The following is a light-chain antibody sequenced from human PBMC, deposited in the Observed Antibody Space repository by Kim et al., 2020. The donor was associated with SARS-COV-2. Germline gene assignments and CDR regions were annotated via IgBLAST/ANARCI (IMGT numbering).Light chain of an antibody. CDR1: SSDVGGYNY. J-gene: IGLJ3*02. Sequence: LTQPASVSGSPGQSITISCTGTSSDVGGYNYVSWYQQHPGKAPKLMIYDVNNRPSGVSNRFSGSKSGNTASLTISGLQAEDEADYYCSSYTSSSTLVFGGGTQLTVL. CDR3: SSYTSSSTLV. CDR2: DVN. V-gene: IGLV2-14*03.